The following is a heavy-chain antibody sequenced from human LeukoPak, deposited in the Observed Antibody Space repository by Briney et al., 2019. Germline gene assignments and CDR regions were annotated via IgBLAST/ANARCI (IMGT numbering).Heavy chain of an antibody. CDR3: RAAGILFGDFYYGMDV. CDR1: GFTFSSYA. V-gene: IGHV3-23*01. J-gene: IGHJ6*02. D-gene: IGHD6-13*01. Sequence: GGSLRLSCAASGFTFSSYAMSWVRQAPGKGLEWVSAISGSGGSTYYADSVKGRFTISRDNSKNTLYLQMNSLRAEDTAVYYCRAAGILFGDFYYGMDVWGQGTTVTVSS. CDR2: ISGSGGST.